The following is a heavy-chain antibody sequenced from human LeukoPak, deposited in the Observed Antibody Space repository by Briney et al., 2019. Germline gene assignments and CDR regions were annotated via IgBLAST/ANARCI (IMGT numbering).Heavy chain of an antibody. CDR3: AKRFDYDSSGYYFPYFDY. J-gene: IGHJ4*02. Sequence: GGSLRLPCAASGCTFSSYAMSWVRQAPGKGLEWVSAISGSGGSTYYADSVKGRFTISRDNSKNTLYLQMNSLRAEDTAVYYCAKRFDYDSSGYYFPYFDYWGQGTLVTVSS. V-gene: IGHV3-23*01. CDR2: ISGSGGST. CDR1: GCTFSSYA. D-gene: IGHD3-22*01.